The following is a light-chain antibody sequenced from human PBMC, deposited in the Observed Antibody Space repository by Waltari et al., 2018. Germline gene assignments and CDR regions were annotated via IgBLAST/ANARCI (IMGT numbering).Light chain of an antibody. CDR2: KTV. CDR1: SSKIGNNP. Sequence: QSVLTQPPSASGTPGQRVTISCSGSSSKIGNNPVNWYRQLPGMAPQLLIYKTVQRPSGVPDLFSASKSGTSASLAISGLQSEDEADYYCAAWDDSLNVWVFGGGTKLTVL. V-gene: IGLV1-44*01. J-gene: IGLJ3*02. CDR3: AAWDDSLNVWV.